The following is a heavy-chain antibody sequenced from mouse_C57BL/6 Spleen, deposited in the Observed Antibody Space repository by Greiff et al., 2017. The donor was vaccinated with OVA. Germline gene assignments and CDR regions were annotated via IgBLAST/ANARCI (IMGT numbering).Heavy chain of an antibody. Sequence: QVQLQQPGAELVKPGASVKMSCKASGYTFTSYWITWVKQRPGQGLEWIGDIYPGSGSTNYNEKFKSKATLTVDTSSSTAYMQLSSLTSEDSAVYYCGRSSYYYGSSYWYFDVWGTGTTVTVSS. CDR3: GRSSYYYGSSYWYFDV. D-gene: IGHD1-1*01. V-gene: IGHV1-55*01. CDR2: IYPGSGST. J-gene: IGHJ1*03. CDR1: GYTFTSYW.